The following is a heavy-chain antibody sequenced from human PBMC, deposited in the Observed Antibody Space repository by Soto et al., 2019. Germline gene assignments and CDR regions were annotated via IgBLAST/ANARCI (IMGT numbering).Heavy chain of an antibody. CDR1: GGSIGIYY. CDR3: ARFGYVEGYFDY. D-gene: IGHD5-12*01. J-gene: IGHJ4*02. CDR2: IYTSGIT. Sequence: SETLSLTCIVSGGSIGIYYWSLIRQPAGKGLEWIGRIYTSGITNYNPSLKSRVTMSVDTSKKQFSLKLNSVTAEDPALYYCARFGYVEGYFDYWVQGTFVTISP. V-gene: IGHV4-4*07.